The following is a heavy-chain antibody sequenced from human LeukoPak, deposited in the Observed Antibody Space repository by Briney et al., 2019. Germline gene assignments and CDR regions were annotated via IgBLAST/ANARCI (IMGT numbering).Heavy chain of an antibody. Sequence: ASVKVSCKASGYTFTSYGISWVRQAPGQGLEWMGWISAYNGNTNYAQKLQGRVTMTTDTSTSTAYMELRSLRSDDTAVYYCVRVHSGGWYPWQGPFDYWGQGTLVTVSS. D-gene: IGHD6-19*01. CDR3: VRVHSGGWYPWQGPFDY. CDR1: GYTFTSYG. V-gene: IGHV1-18*04. J-gene: IGHJ4*02. CDR2: ISAYNGNT.